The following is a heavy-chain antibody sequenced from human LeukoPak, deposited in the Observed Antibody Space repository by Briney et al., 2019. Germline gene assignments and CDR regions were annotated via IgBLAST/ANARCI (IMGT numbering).Heavy chain of an antibody. V-gene: IGHV3-74*01. D-gene: IGHD2-15*01. J-gene: IGHJ3*01. CDR1: GFTFTNYW. CDR3: ARPQSGVFDV. Sequence: PGGSLRLSCVVSGFTFTNYWTQWVRQVPGKGLVWVARMNSDGTSIIHADSVKGRFTISRDNAENTLYLQMNSLRPEDTALYYCARPQSGVFDVWGQGTMVIVSS. CDR2: MNSDGTSI.